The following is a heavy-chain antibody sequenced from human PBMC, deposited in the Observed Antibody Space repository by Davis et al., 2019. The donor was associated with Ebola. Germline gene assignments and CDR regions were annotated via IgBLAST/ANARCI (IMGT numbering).Heavy chain of an antibody. J-gene: IGHJ4*02. Sequence: SGPTLVKPTQTLTLTCTFSGFSLSTSGVGVDWIRQPPGKALEWLALIYWNDNKRYSPSLKSRLTITKDTSKNQVVLTMTNMDPVDTATYYCAHRRVYRGCFDYWGQGTLVTVSS. D-gene: IGHD6-13*01. CDR2: IYWNDNK. CDR1: GFSLSTSGVG. V-gene: IGHV2-5*01. CDR3: AHRRVYRGCFDY.